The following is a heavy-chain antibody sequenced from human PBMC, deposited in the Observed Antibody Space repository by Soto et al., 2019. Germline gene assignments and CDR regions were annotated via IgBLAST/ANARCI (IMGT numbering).Heavy chain of an antibody. CDR3: AREHVAAAGIEYYYYYGMDV. V-gene: IGHV1-46*01. Sequence: ASVKVSCKASGYTFTSYYMHWVRQAPGQELQWMGIINPSGGSTSYAQKFQGRVTMTRDTSTSTVYMELSSLRSEGTAVYYCAREHVAAAGIEYYYYYGMDVWGQGTTVTVSS. J-gene: IGHJ6*02. CDR1: GYTFTSYY. CDR2: INPSGGST. D-gene: IGHD6-13*01.